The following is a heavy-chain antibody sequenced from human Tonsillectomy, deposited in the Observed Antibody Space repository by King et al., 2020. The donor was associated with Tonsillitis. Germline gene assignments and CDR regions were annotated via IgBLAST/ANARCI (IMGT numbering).Heavy chain of an antibody. CDR2: IWYDGSNK. V-gene: IGHV3-33*01. D-gene: IGHD4-11*01. CDR3: GGVSVGSARLEFFDS. J-gene: IGHJ4*02. Sequence: VQLVESGGGVVQPGRSLRLSCAASGFTFSSYGMHGVRQAPGKGLEWVAVIWYDGSNKHYADPVRGRFTISRDNSKNTLYLQVNSLTAEETAVYYCGGVSVGSARLEFFDSGGQGTVVTVPS. CDR1: GFTFSSYG.